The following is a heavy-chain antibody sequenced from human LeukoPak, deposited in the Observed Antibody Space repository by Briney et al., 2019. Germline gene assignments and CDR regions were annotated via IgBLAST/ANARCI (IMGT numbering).Heavy chain of an antibody. D-gene: IGHD3-16*01. J-gene: IGHJ6*03. V-gene: IGHV4-4*07. Sequence: PSETLSLTCTVSGGSIGSYYWSWIRQPAGKGLEWIGRIYTSGSTNYNPSLKSRVTMSVDTSKNQFSLRLSSVTAADTAVYYCARGGGIKPKSYYYYYYMDVWGKGTTVTVSS. CDR3: ARGGGIKPKSYYYYYYMDV. CDR2: IYTSGST. CDR1: GGSIGSYY.